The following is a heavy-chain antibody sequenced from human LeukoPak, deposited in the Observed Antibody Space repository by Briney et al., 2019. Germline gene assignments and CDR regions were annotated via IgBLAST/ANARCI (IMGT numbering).Heavy chain of an antibody. CDR2: ISWNSGSI. J-gene: IGHJ3*02. Sequence: GGSLRLSCAASGFTFDDYAMHWVRQAPGKCLEWVSGISWNSGSIGYADSVKGRFTISRDNAKNSLYLQMNSLRAEDMALYYCAKDSGSYSVGAFDIWGQGTMVTVSS. D-gene: IGHD1-26*01. V-gene: IGHV3-9*03. CDR3: AKDSGSYSVGAFDI. CDR1: GFTFDDYA.